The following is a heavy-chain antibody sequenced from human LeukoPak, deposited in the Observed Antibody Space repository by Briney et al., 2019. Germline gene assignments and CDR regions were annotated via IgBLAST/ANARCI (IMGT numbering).Heavy chain of an antibody. V-gene: IGHV1-18*01. CDR2: ISACNGNT. J-gene: IGHJ3*02. D-gene: IGHD3-22*01. Sequence: GASVKVSCKASGYTFTSYGISWVRQAPGQGLEWMGWISACNGNTNYAQKLQGRVTMTTDTSTSTAYMELRSLRSDDTAVYYCARTSSGYYYRLDDAFDIWGQGTMVTVSS. CDR3: ARTSSGYYYRLDDAFDI. CDR1: GYTFTSYG.